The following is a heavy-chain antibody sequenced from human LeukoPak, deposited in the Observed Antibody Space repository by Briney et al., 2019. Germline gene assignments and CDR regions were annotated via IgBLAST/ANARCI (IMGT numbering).Heavy chain of an antibody. Sequence: ASVKVSCKVSGYTLTELSMHWVRQAPGKGLEWMGGFDPEDGETIYAQKFQGRVTMTEDTSTDTAYMELSSLRSEDTAVYYCATGGPDIVVVVAATYYFDYWGQGTLVTVSS. V-gene: IGHV1-24*01. CDR2: FDPEDGET. CDR3: ATGGPDIVVVVAATYYFDY. D-gene: IGHD2-15*01. J-gene: IGHJ4*02. CDR1: GYTLTELS.